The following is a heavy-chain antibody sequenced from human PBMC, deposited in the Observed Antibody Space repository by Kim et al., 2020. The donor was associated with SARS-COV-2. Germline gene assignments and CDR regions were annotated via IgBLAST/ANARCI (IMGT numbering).Heavy chain of an antibody. CDR1: GGSISSSSYY. CDR3: AREGEVTYDSSDY. Sequence: SETLSLTCTVSGGSISSSSYYWGWIRQPPGKGLESIGSIYYSGSTYYNPSLKSRVTISVDTSKNQFSLKLSSVTAADTAVYYCAREGEVTYDSSDYWGQG. CDR2: IYYSGST. D-gene: IGHD3-22*01. V-gene: IGHV4-39*07. J-gene: IGHJ4*02.